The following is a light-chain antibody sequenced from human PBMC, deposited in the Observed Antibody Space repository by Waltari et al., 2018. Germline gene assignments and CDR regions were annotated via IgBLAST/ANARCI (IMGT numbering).Light chain of an antibody. Sequence: DVQMTQSPSSLSASVGDRVTITCRASQSIANYLNWYQQKPGKVPKLLIYAASSLHSGVPSRFSVSGSGTEFTLTITNLQPEDFATYYCQQSYTTLTFGGGTKVE. CDR2: AAS. CDR3: QQSYTTLT. CDR1: QSIANY. J-gene: IGKJ4*01. V-gene: IGKV1-39*01.